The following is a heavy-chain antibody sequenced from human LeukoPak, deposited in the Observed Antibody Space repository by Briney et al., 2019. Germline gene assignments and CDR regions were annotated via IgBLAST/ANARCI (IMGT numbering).Heavy chain of an antibody. V-gene: IGHV3-21*06. D-gene: IGHD7-27*01. CDR1: GFTFNTYS. CDR3: AKDGDLAVPQKGLYYYYYMDV. J-gene: IGHJ6*03. CDR2: IDSNGGYM. Sequence: GGSLRLSCEASGFTFNTYSMNWARQAPGKGLEWVSSIDSNGGYMFYADTVKGRFIISRDNAKDSLYLQMNSLRVEDTAVYYCAKDGDLAVPQKGLYYYYYMDVWGKGTTVTISS.